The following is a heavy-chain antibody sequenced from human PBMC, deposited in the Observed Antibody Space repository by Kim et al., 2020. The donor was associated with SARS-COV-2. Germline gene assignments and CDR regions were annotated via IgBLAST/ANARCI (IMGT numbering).Heavy chain of an antibody. V-gene: IGHV3-23*01. D-gene: IGHD6-13*01. CDR2: ITNSGGST. J-gene: IGHJ4*02. Sequence: GGSLRLSCAASGFTFSNYAMSWVRQAPGKGLEWVSAITNSGGSTYYADSVKGRFTISRDNSKNTLYLQMNSVSAEDTAVYYCAKWRGAYTSSWYVDYWGQGMLVTVSS. CDR1: GFTFSNYA. CDR3: AKWRGAYTSSWYVDY.